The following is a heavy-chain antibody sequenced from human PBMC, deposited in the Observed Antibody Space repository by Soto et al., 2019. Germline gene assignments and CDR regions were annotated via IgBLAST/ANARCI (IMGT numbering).Heavy chain of an antibody. CDR2: ISYDGRNK. D-gene: IGHD1-1*01. CDR3: ARGFKLERRYYYYGMDV. J-gene: IGHJ6*02. Sequence: QSGGSLRLSCAASGFTFSSYGIHWVRQAPGKGLEWVAIISYDGRNKYYADSVKGRFTISRDNSRNTLDLQMNSLRAEDTAVYYCARGFKLERRYYYYGMDVWGQGTTVTVSS. V-gene: IGHV3-30*03. CDR1: GFTFSSYG.